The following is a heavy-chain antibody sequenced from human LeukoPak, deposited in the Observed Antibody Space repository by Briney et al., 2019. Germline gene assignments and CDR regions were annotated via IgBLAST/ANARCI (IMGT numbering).Heavy chain of an antibody. V-gene: IGHV3-23*01. CDR3: ARSGDHVNSGYYWDY. J-gene: IGHJ4*02. CDR1: GFSFGNYA. D-gene: IGHD5-12*01. Sequence: GGSLRLSCAASGFSFGNYAMSWVRQAPGKGLEWVSSITPSGGTPYYADSVKGRFTISKDSSKTTLYLQMDSLRAEDTALYYCARSGDHVNSGYYWDYWGQGTLVTVSS. CDR2: ITPSGGTP.